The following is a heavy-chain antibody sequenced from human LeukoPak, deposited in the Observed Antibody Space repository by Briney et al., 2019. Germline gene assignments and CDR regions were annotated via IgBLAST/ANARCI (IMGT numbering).Heavy chain of an antibody. Sequence: NPGGSLRLSCTASGFTFGDYAMSWFRQAPGKGLEWVGFIRSKAYGGTTEYAASVKGRFTISRDDSKSIAYLQMNSLKTEDTAVYYCTRREYSSGWYEGYYYGMDVWGQGTTVTVSS. V-gene: IGHV3-49*05. CDR1: GFTFGDYA. J-gene: IGHJ6*02. D-gene: IGHD6-19*01. CDR2: IRSKAYGGTT. CDR3: TRREYSSGWYEGYYYGMDV.